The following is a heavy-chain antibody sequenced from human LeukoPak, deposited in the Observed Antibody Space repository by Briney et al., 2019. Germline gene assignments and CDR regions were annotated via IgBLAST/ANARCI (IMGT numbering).Heavy chain of an antibody. Sequence: EASVKVSCKASGYTFTDYYMHWVRPAPGQGLAWMGWINPNSGDTNYAQKFQGRVTMTRDTSISTGYMELRTLRSDDTAVYFCARGGSYYYLFDYWGQGTLVTVSS. CDR3: ARGGSYYYLFDY. V-gene: IGHV1-2*02. J-gene: IGHJ4*02. CDR1: GYTFTDYY. D-gene: IGHD1-26*01. CDR2: INPNSGDT.